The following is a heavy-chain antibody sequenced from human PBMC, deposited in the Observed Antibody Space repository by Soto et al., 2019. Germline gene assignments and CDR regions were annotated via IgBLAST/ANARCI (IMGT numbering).Heavy chain of an antibody. CDR3: GKDAVARNGGWDWFDP. J-gene: IGHJ5*02. CDR2: IHGSGAGT. V-gene: IGHV3-23*01. D-gene: IGHD6-19*01. Sequence: EVQLLESGGGLVQPGGSLRLSCAASGFTFSNYAMSWVRQAPGKGLEWVSSIHGSGAGTYYADSVKGRFTVSRDDSKATLYLQMSILTVDDTAVYYCGKDAVARNGGWDWFDPWGQGTLVTVAS. CDR1: GFTFSNYA.